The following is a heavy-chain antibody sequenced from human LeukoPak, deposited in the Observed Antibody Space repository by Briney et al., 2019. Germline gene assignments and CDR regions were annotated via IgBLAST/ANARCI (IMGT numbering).Heavy chain of an antibody. CDR1: GFTFSSYG. CDR3: ATSLHYYDSSGPGAFDI. CDR2: ISYDGSNK. Sequence: PGRSLRLSCAASGFTFSSYGMHWVRQAPGKGLEWVAAISYDGSNKYYADSVKGRFTISRDNSKNTLYLQMNSLRAEDTAVYYCATSLHYYDSSGPGAFDIWGQGTMVTVSS. V-gene: IGHV3-30*03. J-gene: IGHJ3*02. D-gene: IGHD3-22*01.